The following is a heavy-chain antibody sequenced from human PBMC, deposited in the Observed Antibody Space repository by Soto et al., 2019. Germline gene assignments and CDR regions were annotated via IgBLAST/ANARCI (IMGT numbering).Heavy chain of an antibody. V-gene: IGHV1-69*01. J-gene: IGHJ6*02. CDR3: ARHTHGYSGYDFEDIRYYYYGMDV. D-gene: IGHD5-12*01. CDR2: IIPIFGTA. CDR1: GGTFSSYA. Sequence: QVQLVQSGAEVKKPGSSVKVSCKASGGTFSSYAISWVRQAPGQGLEWMGGIIPIFGTANYAQKFQGRVTITADESRSTAYMELSSLRSEDTAVYYCARHTHGYSGYDFEDIRYYYYGMDVWGQGTTVTVSS.